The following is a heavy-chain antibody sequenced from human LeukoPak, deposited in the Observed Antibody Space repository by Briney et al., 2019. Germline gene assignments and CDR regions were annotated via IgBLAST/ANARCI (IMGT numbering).Heavy chain of an antibody. V-gene: IGHV4-39*01. CDR3: ARNDRGRPADY. J-gene: IGHJ4*02. CDR2: MHYCGTT. D-gene: IGHD1-26*01. CDR1: GVSINNSPYY. Sequence: SETLSLPCTVSGVSINNSPYYWGWIRPPPGKELEWFVSMHYCGTTYYNPSLKSRVTISIDTSKNQFSLRLISVTAADTAVFYCARNDRGRPADYWGQGTLVTVSS.